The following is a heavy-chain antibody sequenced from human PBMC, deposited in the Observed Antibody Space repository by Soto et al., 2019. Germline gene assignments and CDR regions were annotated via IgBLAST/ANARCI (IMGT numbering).Heavy chain of an antibody. Sequence: GGSLRLSCAVSGFTFSSYAMSWVRQAPGKGLEWVSAISGSGGSTYYADSVKGRFTISRDNAKNSLYLQMNSLRAEDTAVYYCARDSTDSSGYYAPFDYWGQGTLVTVS. D-gene: IGHD3-22*01. V-gene: IGHV3-23*01. J-gene: IGHJ4*02. CDR2: ISGSGGST. CDR3: ARDSTDSSGYYAPFDY. CDR1: GFTFSSYA.